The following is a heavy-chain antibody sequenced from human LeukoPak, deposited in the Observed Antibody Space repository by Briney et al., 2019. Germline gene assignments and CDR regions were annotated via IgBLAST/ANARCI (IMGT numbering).Heavy chain of an antibody. J-gene: IGHJ4*02. Sequence: GGSLTLSCAAAGFSFSTYTMRWARQAPGKGLEYVSLISGNGGSREYANSVKGRSTIARDNSRNTLYLQMGSLRAEDMAVYYCARDAGYVRFDFWGQGTLATVSS. CDR1: GFSFSTYT. D-gene: IGHD5-12*01. V-gene: IGHV3-64*01. CDR2: ISGNGGSR. CDR3: ARDAGYVRFDF.